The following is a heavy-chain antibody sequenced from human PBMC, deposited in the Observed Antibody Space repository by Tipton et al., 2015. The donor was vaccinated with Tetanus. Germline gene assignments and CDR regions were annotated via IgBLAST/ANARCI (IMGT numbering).Heavy chain of an antibody. D-gene: IGHD2-8*02. CDR1: GGSVNSGGYY. V-gene: IGHV4-61*08. Sequence: TLSLTCTVSGGSVNSGGYYWSWIRQPPGKGLEWIGYASYSGSSNYNPSLKSRVTISVDTSKNQFSLRLSSVTAADTAVYYCARRSTFLLVVGRPWDLGFDPWGQGTLVTVSS. CDR3: ARRSTFLLVVGRPWDLGFDP. CDR2: ASYSGSS. J-gene: IGHJ5*02.